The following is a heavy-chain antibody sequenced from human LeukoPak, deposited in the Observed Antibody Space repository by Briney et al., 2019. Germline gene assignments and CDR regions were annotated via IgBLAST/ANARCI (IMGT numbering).Heavy chain of an antibody. CDR1: GDSISNSRHH. CDR3: ARHFWGSGNWFDP. J-gene: IGHJ5*02. V-gene: IGHV4-39*01. CDR2: IYYSGST. Sequence: SETLSLTCTVSGDSISNSRHHWGWIRQPPGKGLEWIGSIYYSGSTYYNPSLKSRVTISVDTSKNQSSLDLISVTAADTALYYCARHFWGSGNWFDPWGQGTLVTVSS. D-gene: IGHD7-27*01.